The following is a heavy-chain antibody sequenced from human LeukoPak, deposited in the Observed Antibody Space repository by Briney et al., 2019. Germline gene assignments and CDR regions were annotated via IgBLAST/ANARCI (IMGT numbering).Heavy chain of an antibody. CDR3: ARSGVGYFYDNTGYYPLDY. J-gene: IGHJ4*02. V-gene: IGHV1-18*01. D-gene: IGHD3-22*01. Sequence: ASVTVSFTASGYSFTNYGISWVRQAPGQGLEWMGWISAYTGNTNYAQNFQGRVTMTTDTSTSTAFMELRSLRSDDTGVYYCARSGVGYFYDNTGYYPLDYWGQGTLVTVSS. CDR1: GYSFTNYG. CDR2: ISAYTGNT.